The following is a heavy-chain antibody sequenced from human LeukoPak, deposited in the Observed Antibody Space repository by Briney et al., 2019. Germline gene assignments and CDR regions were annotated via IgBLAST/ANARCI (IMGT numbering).Heavy chain of an antibody. Sequence: PGRSLRLSCASSGFGITNYGIHWVRQAPGKGLKWVAVASYDGINKYYADSVKGRFTISRDNAKNSLYLQMNSLRAEDTALYYCAKDRSEDSSGYYYYYYYGMDVWGQGTTVTVSS. CDR3: AKDRSEDSSGYYYYYYYGMDV. J-gene: IGHJ6*02. CDR1: GFGITNYG. D-gene: IGHD3-22*01. CDR2: ASYDGINK. V-gene: IGHV3-30*18.